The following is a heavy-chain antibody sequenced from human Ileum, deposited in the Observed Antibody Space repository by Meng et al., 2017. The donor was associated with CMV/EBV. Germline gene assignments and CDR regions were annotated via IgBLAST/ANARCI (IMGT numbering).Heavy chain of an antibody. CDR1: GGSVNNYY. Sequence: GQLQEPGPGLVKPSETLSLPCTVSGGSVNNYYWSWIRQSAGKGLEWIGRFYSSDTYNYHPSLDSRVTMSLDTSKNQFSLNLRSVTAADTATYYCARGPGASTREGFDYWGLGTLVTVSS. CDR2: FYSSDTY. J-gene: IGHJ4*02. D-gene: IGHD1-26*01. CDR3: ARGPGASTREGFDY. V-gene: IGHV4-4*07.